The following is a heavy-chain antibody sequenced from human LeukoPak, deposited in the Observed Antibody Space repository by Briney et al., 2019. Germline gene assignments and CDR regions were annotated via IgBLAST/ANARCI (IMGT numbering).Heavy chain of an antibody. CDR1: GYTLTELS. CDR2: IIPIFGTA. Sequence: ASVKVSCKVSGYTLTELSMHWVRQAPGKGLEWMGGIIPIFGTANYAQKFQGRVTITADESTSTAYMELSSLRSEDTAVYYCATAGDIVDYWGQGTLVTVSS. V-gene: IGHV1-69*13. CDR3: ATAGDIVDY. D-gene: IGHD1-26*01. J-gene: IGHJ4*02.